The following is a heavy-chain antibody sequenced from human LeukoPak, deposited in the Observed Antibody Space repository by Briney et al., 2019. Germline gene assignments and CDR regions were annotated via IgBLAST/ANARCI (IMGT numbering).Heavy chain of an antibody. J-gene: IGHJ4*02. Sequence: PSETLSLTCAVYGGSFSGYYWSWIRQPPGKGLEWIGEINHSGSTNYNPSLKSRVTISVDRSKNQFSLKLSSVTAANTAVYYCARGGYSGYDGIFDYWGQGTLVTVSS. D-gene: IGHD5-12*01. V-gene: IGHV4-34*01. CDR2: INHSGST. CDR1: GGSFSGYY. CDR3: ARGGYSGYDGIFDY.